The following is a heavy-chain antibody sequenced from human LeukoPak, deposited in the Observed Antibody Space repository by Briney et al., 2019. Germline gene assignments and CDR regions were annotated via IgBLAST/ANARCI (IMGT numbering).Heavy chain of an antibody. Sequence: GGSLRLSCAASGFTFSSYSMNWVRQAPGKGLEWVSSISSSSSYIYYADSVKGRFTISRDNAKNSLYLQMNSLRAEDTAVYYCARDEWFGGLQLNAFDIWGQGTMVTVSS. V-gene: IGHV3-21*01. CDR2: ISSSSSYI. CDR3: ARDEWFGGLQLNAFDI. D-gene: IGHD3-10*01. CDR1: GFTFSSYS. J-gene: IGHJ3*02.